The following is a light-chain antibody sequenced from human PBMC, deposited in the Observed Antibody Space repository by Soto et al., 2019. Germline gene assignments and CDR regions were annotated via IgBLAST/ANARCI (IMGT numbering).Light chain of an antibody. CDR1: SGHSSYA. CDR2: LSSDGSH. V-gene: IGLV4-69*01. J-gene: IGLJ2*01. CDR3: QTWDTGDRVV. Sequence: QAVVTQSPSASASLGASVKLTCTLSSGHSSYAIAWHQQQPEKGPRYLMKLSSDGSHSKGDGIPDRFSGSSSGAERYLTISSLQSEDEADYYCQTWDTGDRVVFGGGTKLTVL.